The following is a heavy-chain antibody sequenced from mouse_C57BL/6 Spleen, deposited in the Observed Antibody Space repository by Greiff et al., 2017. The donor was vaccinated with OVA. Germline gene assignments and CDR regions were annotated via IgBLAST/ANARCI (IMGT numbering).Heavy chain of an antibody. D-gene: IGHD1-1*01. CDR2: ISDGGSYT. J-gene: IGHJ1*03. Sequence: EVKLMESGGGLVKPGGSLKLSCAASGFTFSSYAMSWVRQTPEKRLEWVATISDGGSYTYYPDNVKGRFTISRDNAKNNLYLQMSHLKSEDTAMYYCARVYYGSSYEYFDVWGTGTTVTVSS. V-gene: IGHV5-4*03. CDR1: GFTFSSYA. CDR3: ARVYYGSSYEYFDV.